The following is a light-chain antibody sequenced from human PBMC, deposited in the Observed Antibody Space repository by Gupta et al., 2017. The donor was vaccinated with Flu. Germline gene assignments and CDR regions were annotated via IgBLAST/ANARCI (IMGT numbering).Light chain of an antibody. CDR2: GAS. CDR1: QSVNTN. J-gene: IGKJ1*01. V-gene: IGKV3-15*01. Sequence: RATLYCRASQSVNTNLAWYQQKPGQAPRLLIYGASTRVTGIPVRFSGSGSGTEFTLTIGSLQSEDFAVYYGQQYDAWPTWTFGEGTRV. CDR3: QQYDAWPTWT.